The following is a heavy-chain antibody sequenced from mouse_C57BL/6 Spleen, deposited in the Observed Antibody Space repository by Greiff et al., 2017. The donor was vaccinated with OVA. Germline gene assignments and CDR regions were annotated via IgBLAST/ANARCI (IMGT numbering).Heavy chain of an antibody. CDR1: GYTFTSYW. CDR2: IHPNSGST. J-gene: IGHJ2*01. D-gene: IGHD1-1*01. V-gene: IGHV1-64*01. Sequence: VQLQESGAELVKPGASVKLSCKASGYTFTSYWMHWVKQRPGQGLEWIGMIHPNSGSTNYNEKFKSKATLTVDKSSSTAYMQLSSLTSEDSAVYYCATTVVEGYWGQGTTLTVSS. CDR3: ATTVVEGY.